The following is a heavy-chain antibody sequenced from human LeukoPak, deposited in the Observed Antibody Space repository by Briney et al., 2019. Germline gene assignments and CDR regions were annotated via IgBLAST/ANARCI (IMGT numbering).Heavy chain of an antibody. D-gene: IGHD1-1*01. CDR2: IGISSGNT. V-gene: IGHV3-48*04. CDR1: GFPFSDYS. CDR3: ARDHNYAFDN. Sequence: QAGGSLRLSCTASGFPFSDYSMNWVRQAPGKGLEWISYIGISSGNTKYADSARGRFTISADNAKNSLYLQMNSLRVEDTAVYYCARDHNYAFDNWGQGTLVSVSS. J-gene: IGHJ4*02.